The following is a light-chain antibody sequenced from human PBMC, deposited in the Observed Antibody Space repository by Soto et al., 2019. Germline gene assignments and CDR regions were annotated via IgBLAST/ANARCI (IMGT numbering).Light chain of an antibody. CDR1: SSHVGGYNY. J-gene: IGLJ1*01. CDR2: EVS. Sequence: QSALTQPASVSGSPGQSITISCTGTSSHVGGYNYVSWYQQPPGKAPKLMIYEVSNRPSGVTNRFSGSKSGNTASLTISGFQAEDEADDYCSSYTSSSTYVFGTGTKVTVL. CDR3: SSYTSSSTYV. V-gene: IGLV2-14*01.